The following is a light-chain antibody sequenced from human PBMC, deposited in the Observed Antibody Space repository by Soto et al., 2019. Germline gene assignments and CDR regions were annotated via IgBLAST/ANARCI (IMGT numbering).Light chain of an antibody. Sequence: EIWLTQSPGALSLSPGERATPSLRASQSVSSYLAWYQQKPGQAPRLLIYGASSRATGIPDRFSGSGSGTDFTLTISRLEPEDFAVYFCQQYGSSPRTFGQGTKVDIK. CDR2: GAS. V-gene: IGKV3-20*01. CDR1: QSVSSY. CDR3: QQYGSSPRT. J-gene: IGKJ1*01.